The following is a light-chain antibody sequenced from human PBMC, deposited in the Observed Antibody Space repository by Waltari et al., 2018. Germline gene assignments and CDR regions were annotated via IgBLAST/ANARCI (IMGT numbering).Light chain of an antibody. J-gene: IGKJ5*01. CDR2: DAS. Sequence: DIQMIQPPLSLSALVGERVTTTCQTSQDIINNLNWYQQKPGKAPKLLHYDASHLQTGVPSRCSGSGSGTDFTFTISSLQPEDIATYYCQQFYNMPITFGQGTRLEIK. V-gene: IGKV1-33*01. CDR1: QDIINN. CDR3: QQFYNMPIT.